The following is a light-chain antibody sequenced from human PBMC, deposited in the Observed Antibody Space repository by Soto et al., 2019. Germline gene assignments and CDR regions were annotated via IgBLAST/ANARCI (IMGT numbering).Light chain of an antibody. J-gene: IGLJ2*01. V-gene: IGLV2-14*03. Sequence: QSALTQPASVSGSPGQSIAISCTGTSSDVGGYNYVSWYQQHPGKAPKLIIYDVSNRPSGVSNRLPGSKSGNTASLTISGLQAEDEADYYCSSYTSSSTVVFGGGTKLTVL. CDR1: SSDVGGYNY. CDR2: DVS. CDR3: SSYTSSSTVV.